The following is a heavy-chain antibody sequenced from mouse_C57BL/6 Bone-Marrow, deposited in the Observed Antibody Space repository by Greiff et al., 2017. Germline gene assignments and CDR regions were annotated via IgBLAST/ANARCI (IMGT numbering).Heavy chain of an antibody. Sequence: EVQLQQSGPELVKPGASVKISCKASGYTFTDYYMNWVKQSHGKSLEWIGDINPNNGGTSYNQKFKGKATLTVDKSSSTAYMELRSLTSEDSADYYCARGGYGYDGDYWGQGTTLTVSS. CDR3: ARGGYGYDGDY. CDR2: INPNNGGT. D-gene: IGHD2-2*01. J-gene: IGHJ2*01. CDR1: GYTFTDYY. V-gene: IGHV1-26*01.